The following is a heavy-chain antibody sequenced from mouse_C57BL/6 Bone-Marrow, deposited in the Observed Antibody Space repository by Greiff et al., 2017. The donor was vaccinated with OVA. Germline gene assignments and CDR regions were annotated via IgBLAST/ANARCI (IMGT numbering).Heavy chain of an antibody. J-gene: IGHJ2*01. D-gene: IGHD1-1*01. Sequence: VQLQQPGAELVMPGASVKLSCKASGYTFTSYWMHWVKQRPGQGLEWIGEIDPSDSYTNYNQKFKGKSTLTVDKSSSTAYMQLSILTSEDSAVYYCAREGFITTVVAPFDYWGQGTTLTVSS. V-gene: IGHV1-69*01. CDR1: GYTFTSYW. CDR3: AREGFITTVVAPFDY. CDR2: IDPSDSYT.